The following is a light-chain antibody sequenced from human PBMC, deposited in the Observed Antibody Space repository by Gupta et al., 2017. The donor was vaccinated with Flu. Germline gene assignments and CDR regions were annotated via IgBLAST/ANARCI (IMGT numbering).Light chain of an antibody. Sequence: PGHRATLSCRAIQSISRDLAWYQQKHGQTPRLLIYGASNRVTGIPARFSGSGSGTDFTLTISSLEPEDFAVYYCQQRSNWLTFGGGTKVEI. CDR1: QSISRD. CDR3: QQRSNWLT. V-gene: IGKV3-11*01. CDR2: GAS. J-gene: IGKJ4*01.